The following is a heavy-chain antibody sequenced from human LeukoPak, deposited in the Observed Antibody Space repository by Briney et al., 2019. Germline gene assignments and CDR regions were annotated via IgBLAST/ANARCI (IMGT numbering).Heavy chain of an antibody. CDR1: GFTFSSYS. J-gene: IGHJ5*02. CDR3: AKDHTHPIVVVTATPGS. V-gene: IGHV3-21*04. CDR2: ISSSSSYI. D-gene: IGHD2-21*02. Sequence: GGSLRLSCAASGFTFSSYSMNWVRQAPGKGLEWVSSISSSSSYIYYADSVKGRFTISRDNSKNTLYLQMNSLRAEDTAVYYCAKDHTHPIVVVTATPGSWGQGTLVTVSS.